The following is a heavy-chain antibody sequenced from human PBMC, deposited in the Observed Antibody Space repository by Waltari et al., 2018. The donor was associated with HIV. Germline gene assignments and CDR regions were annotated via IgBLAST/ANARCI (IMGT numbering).Heavy chain of an antibody. J-gene: IGHJ4*02. D-gene: IGHD4-17*01. CDR2: ISGSSSTM. CDR1: GFSFGSFG. CDR3: ARADVTTFDY. Sequence: EVHLVESGGDLVQPGGSLRLSCAVSGFSFGSFGMIWVRQAPGKGLEWISYISGSSSTMYYADSVKGRFTISRDNAKNSVYLQMDSLRDEDTAVYYCARADVTTFDYWGQGARVTVSS. V-gene: IGHV3-48*02.